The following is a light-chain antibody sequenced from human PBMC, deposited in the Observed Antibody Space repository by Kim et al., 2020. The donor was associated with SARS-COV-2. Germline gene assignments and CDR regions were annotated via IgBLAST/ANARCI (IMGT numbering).Light chain of an antibody. CDR1: KLGDKY. CDR2: QDS. Sequence: VSPGQTASITCSGDKLGDKYACWYQQKPGQSPVLVIYQDSKRPSGNPERFSGSNSGNTATLTISGTQAMDEADYYCQAWDSSTAVFGGGTQLTVL. V-gene: IGLV3-1*01. CDR3: QAWDSSTAV. J-gene: IGLJ2*01.